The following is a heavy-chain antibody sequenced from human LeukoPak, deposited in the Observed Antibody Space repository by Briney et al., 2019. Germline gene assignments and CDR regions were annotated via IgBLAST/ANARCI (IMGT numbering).Heavy chain of an antibody. CDR3: ARDQFSGYYDY. D-gene: IGHD3-22*01. J-gene: IGHJ4*02. CDR1: GFTFSSYW. Sequence: QPGGSLRLSCAASGFTFSSYWMTWVRQAPTKGLEWVANIKEDGSEKYYVDSVKGRFTISRDNAKNSLYLQINSLRAEDTAVYYCARDQFSGYYDYWGQGTLVTVSS. CDR2: IKEDGSEK. V-gene: IGHV3-7*01.